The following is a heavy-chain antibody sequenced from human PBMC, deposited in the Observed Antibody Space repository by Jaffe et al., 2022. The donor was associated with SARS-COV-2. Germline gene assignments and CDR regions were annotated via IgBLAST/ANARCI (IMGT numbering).Heavy chain of an antibody. J-gene: IGHJ4*02. Sequence: EVQLVESGGGLVQPGGSLRLSCAASGFTFSSFWMSWVRQAPGKGLEWVANIKPDGSEKHYVDSVKGRFTISRDNAENSLYLQVNSLRAEDTAVYYCVRDRRGSSGWWSGYWGQGTLVTVSS. CDR3: VRDRRGSSGWWSGY. V-gene: IGHV3-7*01. CDR2: IKPDGSEK. CDR1: GFTFSSFW. D-gene: IGHD6-19*01.